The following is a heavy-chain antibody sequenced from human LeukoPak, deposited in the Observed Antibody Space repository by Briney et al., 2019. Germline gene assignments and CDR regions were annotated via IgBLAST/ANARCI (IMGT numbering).Heavy chain of an antibody. D-gene: IGHD3-3*01. V-gene: IGHV1-2*06. CDR1: GYTFTGYY. CDR2: INPNSGGT. Sequence: ASVKVSCKASGYTFTGYYMHWVRQAPGQGLEWMGRINPNSGGTNYAQKFQGRVTMTRDTSISTAYMELSRLRSDDTAVYYCAREGYDFWSGYPHYYGMDVWSQGTTVTVSS. J-gene: IGHJ6*02. CDR3: AREGYDFWSGYPHYYGMDV.